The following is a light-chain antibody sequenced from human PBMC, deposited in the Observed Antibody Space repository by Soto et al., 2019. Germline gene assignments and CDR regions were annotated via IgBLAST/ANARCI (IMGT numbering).Light chain of an antibody. Sequence: ELVLTQSPGTLSLSPGERATLSCRASQSDSSSYLAWYQQKPGQAPRLLIYGASTRATGIPDRFSGRGSGTNFTLTISILEPEDFAVYYCQQYGRSQTFGQGTKVEIK. V-gene: IGKV3-20*01. CDR3: QQYGRSQT. J-gene: IGKJ1*01. CDR2: GAS. CDR1: QSDSSSY.